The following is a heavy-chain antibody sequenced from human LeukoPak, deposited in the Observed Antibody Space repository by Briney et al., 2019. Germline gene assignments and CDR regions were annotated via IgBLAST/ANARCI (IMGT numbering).Heavy chain of an antibody. CDR1: GFAFRSYW. J-gene: IGHJ4*02. CDR2: IASDGSST. Sequence: GGSLRLSCAASGFAFRSYWMNWVRQAPGKGLVWVSRIASDGSSTTYADSVKGRFSISRDNAKNTLYLQMNSLRVEDTAVYYCARGRPHGNDYWGQGTLVTVSS. CDR3: ARGRPHGNDY. V-gene: IGHV3-74*01. D-gene: IGHD4-23*01.